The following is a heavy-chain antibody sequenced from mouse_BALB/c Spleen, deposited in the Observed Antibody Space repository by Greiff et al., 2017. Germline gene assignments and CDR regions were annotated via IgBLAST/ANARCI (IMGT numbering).Heavy chain of an antibody. V-gene: IGHV14-3*02. CDR2: IDPANGNT. D-gene: IGHD1-1*01. CDR1: GFNIKDTY. Sequence: EVQLQQSGAELVKPGASVKLSCTASGFNIKDTYMHWVKQRPEQGLEWIGRIDPANGNTKYDPKFQGKATITADTSSNTAYLQLSSLTSEDTAVYYCARSDGSSYWYFDVWGEGTTVTVSS. J-gene: IGHJ1*01. CDR3: ARSDGSSYWYFDV.